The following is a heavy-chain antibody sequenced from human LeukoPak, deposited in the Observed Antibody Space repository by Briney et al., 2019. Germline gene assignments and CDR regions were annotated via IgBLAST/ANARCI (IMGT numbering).Heavy chain of an antibody. V-gene: IGHV3-48*04. CDR1: GFTFDDYA. CDR2: ISSSSSTI. CDR3: ARDQYYWDFDY. D-gene: IGHD2-8*01. Sequence: PGGSLRLSCAASGFTFDDYAMHWVRQAPGKGLEWVSYISSSSSTIYYADSVKGRFTISRDNAKNSLYLQMNNLRAEDTAVYYCARDQYYWDFDYWGQGTLVTVSS. J-gene: IGHJ4*02.